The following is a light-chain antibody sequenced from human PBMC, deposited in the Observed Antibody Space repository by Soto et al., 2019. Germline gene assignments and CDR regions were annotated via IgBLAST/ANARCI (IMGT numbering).Light chain of an antibody. Sequence: QAVVTQPPSVSGAPGQRVTISCTGSGSNIGAGYDVHWYQHLPGAAPKLLVYGNINRPSGVPDRFSGSKSGTSASLAITGLQAEDEADYYCQSYDSSLVFGGGTKLTVL. J-gene: IGLJ2*01. CDR2: GNI. CDR1: GSNIGAGYD. CDR3: QSYDSSLV. V-gene: IGLV1-40*01.